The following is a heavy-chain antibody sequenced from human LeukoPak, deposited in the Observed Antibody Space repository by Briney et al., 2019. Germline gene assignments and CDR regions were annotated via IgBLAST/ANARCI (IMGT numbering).Heavy chain of an antibody. CDR3: ARGVGGLGNMDV. V-gene: IGHV1-69*05. J-gene: IGHJ6*03. CDR1: GGTFSSYA. CDR2: IIPIFGTA. Sequence: GSSVKVSCKASGGTFSSYAISWVRQAPGQGLEWMGGIIPIFGTANYAQKFQGRVTMTRNTSINTAYLELSSLRSDDTAVYFCARGVGGLGNMDVWGEGTTVIVSS. D-gene: IGHD3-16*01.